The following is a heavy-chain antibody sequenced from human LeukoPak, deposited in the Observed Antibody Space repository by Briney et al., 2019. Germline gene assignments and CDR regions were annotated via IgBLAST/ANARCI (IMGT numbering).Heavy chain of an antibody. V-gene: IGHV3-48*01. CDR2: ISSSSDTI. D-gene: IGHD3-22*01. J-gene: IGHJ4*02. CDR3: ARRDYHASSGYYDSSY. Sequence: GGSLRLSCAASGFTFSSYGMNWVRQAPGKGLEWVSDISSSSDTIYYADSVKGRFTISRDNAKNSLYLKMNSLRAEDTAVYYCARRDYHASSGYYDSSYWGQGTLVTVSS. CDR1: GFTFSSYG.